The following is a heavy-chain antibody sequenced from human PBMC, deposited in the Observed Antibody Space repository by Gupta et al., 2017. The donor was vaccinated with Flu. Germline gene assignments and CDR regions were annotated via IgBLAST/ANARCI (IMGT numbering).Heavy chain of an antibody. CDR3: ARGSDGYYSHLDY. D-gene: IGHD5-12*01. V-gene: IGHV4-34*01. J-gene: IGHJ4*02. CDR2: INHSGST. Sequence: VPLPQWGAGLLKPSATLSLTCAVYGGSFSGYYWSWVRQPPGKGLEWIGEINHSGSTNNNPSLKRRFTRSVDTSKNQFSLKVRAVTAADTAVYYSARGSDGYYSHLDYGGQGTRVTVSS. CDR1: GGSFSGYY.